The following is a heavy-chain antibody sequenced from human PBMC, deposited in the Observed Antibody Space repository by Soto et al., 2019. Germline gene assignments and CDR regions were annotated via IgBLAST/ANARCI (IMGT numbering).Heavy chain of an antibody. CDR3: ARGGNIGSGSYYYYSYYGMDV. CDR1: GGSFSGYY. D-gene: IGHD3-10*01. V-gene: IGHV4-34*01. CDR2: INHSGST. Sequence: SETLSLTCAVYGGSFSGYYWSWIRQPPGKGLEWIGEINHSGSTNYNPSLKSRVTISVDTSKNQFSLKLSSVTAADTAVYYCARGGNIGSGSYYYYSYYGMDVWVQGTTVT. J-gene: IGHJ6*02.